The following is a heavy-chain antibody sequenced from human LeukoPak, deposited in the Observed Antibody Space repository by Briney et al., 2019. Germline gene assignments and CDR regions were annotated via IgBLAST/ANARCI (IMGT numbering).Heavy chain of an antibody. CDR3: ARDSNKIGGTSSGLFDY. CDR1: GFTFSSYS. V-gene: IGHV3-48*01. D-gene: IGHD1-1*01. J-gene: IGHJ4*02. CDR2: ISSSSNTI. Sequence: QPGGSLRFSCAASGFTFSSYSMNWDRQAPGKGLEWVSYISSSSNTIYYADSVKGRFTISRDNSKNTLYLQMNSLRAEDTAGYYCARDSNKIGGTSSGLFDYWGQGTLVTVSS.